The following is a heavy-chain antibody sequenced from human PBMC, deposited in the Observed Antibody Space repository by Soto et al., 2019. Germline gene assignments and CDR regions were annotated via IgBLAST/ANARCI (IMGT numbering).Heavy chain of an antibody. J-gene: IGHJ4*02. Sequence: SETLSLTCTVSGASISSSHYYWGWIRQPPGRGLEWIGSFYYSGSTYYNPSLKSRVTMSVDTSKNQFSLKLSSVTAADTAVYYCARGPPLYITGWYFEYWGQGTLVTVSS. V-gene: IGHV4-39*07. CDR1: GASISSSHYY. CDR2: FYYSGST. CDR3: ARGPPLYITGWYFEY. D-gene: IGHD6-19*01.